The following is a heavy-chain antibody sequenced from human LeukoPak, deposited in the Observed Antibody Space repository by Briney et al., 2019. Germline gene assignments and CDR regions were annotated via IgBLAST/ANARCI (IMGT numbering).Heavy chain of an antibody. CDR2: IIPMFRFA. J-gene: IGHJ4*02. D-gene: IGHD6-13*01. Sequence: SVKVSCKASGDSFSSHTISWLRQVPGQGPEWMGGIIPMFRFADYAQKFQGRLTLTADESTATAYMELSSLTSEDTAVYFCARAKAGYSSCWSYWGQGTLVTVSS. CDR1: GDSFSSHT. CDR3: ARAKAGYSSCWSY. V-gene: IGHV1-69*13.